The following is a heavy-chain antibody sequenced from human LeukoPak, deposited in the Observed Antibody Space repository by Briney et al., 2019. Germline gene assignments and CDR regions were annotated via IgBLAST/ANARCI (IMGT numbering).Heavy chain of an antibody. Sequence: GGSLRLSCAASGFSFTRHGMSWVRQAPGKGLEWVSAISGSGGNTYYADSVKGRFTISRDNAKNTLFLQMSTLRAEDTAVYYCAMGPKGGSWGAFDIWGQGTMVTVSS. CDR2: ISGSGGNT. CDR3: AMGPKGGSWGAFDI. CDR1: GFSFTRHG. V-gene: IGHV3-23*01. J-gene: IGHJ3*02. D-gene: IGHD1-26*01.